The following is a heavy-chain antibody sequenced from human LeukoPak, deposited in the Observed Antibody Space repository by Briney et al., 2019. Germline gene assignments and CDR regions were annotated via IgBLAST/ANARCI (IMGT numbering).Heavy chain of an antibody. Sequence: GASVKVSCKASGYTFTSYYMHWVRHAPGQGLEWMGIINTSGGSTSYAQKFQGRVTMTRDTSTSTVYMELSSLRSEDTAVYYCARKYSSSWYDYWGQGTLVTVSS. D-gene: IGHD6-13*01. CDR3: ARKYSSSWYDY. CDR2: INTSGGST. J-gene: IGHJ4*02. CDR1: GYTFTSYY. V-gene: IGHV1-46*01.